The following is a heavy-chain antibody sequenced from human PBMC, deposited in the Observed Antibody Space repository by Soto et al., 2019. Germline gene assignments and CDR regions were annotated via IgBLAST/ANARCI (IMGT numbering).Heavy chain of an antibody. Sequence: ASVKVSCKASGYIFTSYGISWVRQAPGQGLEWMGWISEYNGNTKYAQKVQDRVTMTTDTSTNTGYMELRSLRSDDTAVYYYAIGRWHEAFDIWGQGTMVTVSS. V-gene: IGHV1-18*01. J-gene: IGHJ3*02. CDR1: GYIFTSYG. CDR2: ISEYNGNT. CDR3: AIGRWHEAFDI.